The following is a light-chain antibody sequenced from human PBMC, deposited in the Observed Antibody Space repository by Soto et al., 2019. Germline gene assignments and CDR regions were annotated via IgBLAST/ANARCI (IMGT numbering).Light chain of an antibody. V-gene: IGLV1-47*02. J-gene: IGLJ1*01. Sequence: QSVLTQPPSASGTPGQRVTISCSASSSSIGRNYVYWYQQLPGTAPKLLIFSNNQRPSGVPDRFSGSRSGTSASLAISGLRSEYEAVYYCAAGDYSLSGLYVFGAGTKLTVL. CDR2: SNN. CDR3: AAGDYSLSGLYV. CDR1: SSSIGRNY.